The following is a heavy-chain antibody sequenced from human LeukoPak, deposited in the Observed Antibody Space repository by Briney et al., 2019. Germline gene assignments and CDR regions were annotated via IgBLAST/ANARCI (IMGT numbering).Heavy chain of an antibody. V-gene: IGHV4-61*09. CDR1: GGSISSGSYY. D-gene: IGHD3-10*01. CDR3: ARANYYGSGSSR. J-gene: IGHJ4*02. CDR2: IYTSGST. Sequence: PSETLSLTCTVSGGSISSGSYYWSWIRQPAGKGLEWIGHIYTSGSTNYNPSLKSRVTISVDTSKNQFSLKLSSVTAADTAVYYCARANYYGSGSSRWGQGTLVTVSS.